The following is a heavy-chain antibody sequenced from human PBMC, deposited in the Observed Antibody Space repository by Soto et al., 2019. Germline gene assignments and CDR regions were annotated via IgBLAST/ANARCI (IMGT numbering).Heavy chain of an antibody. CDR1: GFTFSSYS. CDR2: ISSSSSTT. Sequence: GGSLRLSCAASGFTFSSYSMNWVRQAPGKGLEWVSYISSSSSTTYYADSVKGRFTISRDNAKNSLYLQMNSLRAEDTAVYYCARAHVLLWFGDFDYWGQGTLVTVSS. CDR3: ARAHVLLWFGDFDY. D-gene: IGHD3-10*01. V-gene: IGHV3-48*01. J-gene: IGHJ4*02.